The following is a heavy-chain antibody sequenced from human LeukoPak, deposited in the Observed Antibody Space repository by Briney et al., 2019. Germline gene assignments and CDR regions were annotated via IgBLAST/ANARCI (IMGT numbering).Heavy chain of an antibody. J-gene: IGHJ4*02. Sequence: GGSLRLSCAASGFTFSSYGMHWVRQAPGKGLEWVAFIRSDGSIKYYTESLKGRFTISRDNSKNTLYLQMNSLRAEDTAVYYCARDLRGYSYGPFYWGQGTLVTVSS. D-gene: IGHD5-18*01. CDR1: GFTFSSYG. V-gene: IGHV3-30*02. CDR3: ARDLRGYSYGPFY. CDR2: IRSDGSIK.